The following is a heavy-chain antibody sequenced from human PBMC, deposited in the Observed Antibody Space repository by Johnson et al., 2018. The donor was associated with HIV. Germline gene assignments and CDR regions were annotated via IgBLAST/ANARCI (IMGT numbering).Heavy chain of an antibody. Sequence: QVQLVESGGGVVQPGGSLRLSCAASGFTFSNYGMHWVRQAPGKGLEWVACLRYDGDLTYYIDSAKGRFPIYRDNSKNTLYLQMNSLRTEDTAMYYCAKGQSSGYPKDAFDIWGRGTIVIVSS. CDR1: GFTFSNYG. D-gene: IGHD3-22*01. V-gene: IGHV3-30*02. CDR3: AKGQSSGYPKDAFDI. J-gene: IGHJ3*02. CDR2: LRYDGDLT.